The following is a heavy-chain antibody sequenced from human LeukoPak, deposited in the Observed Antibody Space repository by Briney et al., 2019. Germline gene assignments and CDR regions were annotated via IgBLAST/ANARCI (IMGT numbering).Heavy chain of an antibody. CDR2: ISAYDGET. Sequence: ASVRVSCKASGYSFNNYGISWVRQVPGQGLEWMAWISAYDGETRCEENLQGRVTMTTDTSTTTAYMELTSLTTDDTAVYYCARDRGYCTNGVCLYEKGIDYWGQGTLVTVSS. CDR1: GYSFNNYG. V-gene: IGHV1-18*01. D-gene: IGHD2-8*01. CDR3: ARDRGYCTNGVCLYEKGIDY. J-gene: IGHJ4*02.